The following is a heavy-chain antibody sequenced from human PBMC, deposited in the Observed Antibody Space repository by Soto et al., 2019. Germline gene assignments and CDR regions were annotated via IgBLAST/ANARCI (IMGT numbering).Heavy chain of an antibody. D-gene: IGHD2-8*01. J-gene: IGHJ5*02. CDR2: ISGNDGKI. V-gene: IGHV1-18*04. CDR3: VRGTVYNTYFDP. Sequence: GASVKVSCKASGYRFTSYGLTWVRQAPGQGLEWMGWISGNDGKIDYAQKFQDRVTMTTDTSTDTAYMELKNLRSDDTALYYCVRGTVYNTYFDPWGQGALVTVSS. CDR1: GYRFTSYG.